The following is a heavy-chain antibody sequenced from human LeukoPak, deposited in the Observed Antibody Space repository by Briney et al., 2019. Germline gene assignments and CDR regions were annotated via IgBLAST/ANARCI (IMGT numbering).Heavy chain of an antibody. V-gene: IGHV4-59*12. Sequence: SETLSLTCTVSGGSISSYYWSWIRQPPGKGLEWIGYIYYSGSTNYNPSLKSRVTISVDTSKNQFSLKLSSVTAADTAVYYCARVGRADAFDIWGQGTMVTVSS. CDR1: GGSISSYY. CDR2: IYYSGST. J-gene: IGHJ3*02. CDR3: ARVGRADAFDI.